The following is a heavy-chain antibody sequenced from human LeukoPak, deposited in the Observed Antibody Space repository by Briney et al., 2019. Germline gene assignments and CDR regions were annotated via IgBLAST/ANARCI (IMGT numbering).Heavy chain of an antibody. Sequence: SETLSLTCTVPGGSISSSSYYWGWIRQPPGKGLEWIGSIYYSGSTYYNPSLKSRVTISVDTSKNQFSLKLSSVTAADTAVYYCARLRPSYYDMARSVGYFDYWGQGTLVTVSS. D-gene: IGHD3-9*01. CDR1: GGSISSSSYY. J-gene: IGHJ4*02. V-gene: IGHV4-39*01. CDR2: IYYSGST. CDR3: ARLRPSYYDMARSVGYFDY.